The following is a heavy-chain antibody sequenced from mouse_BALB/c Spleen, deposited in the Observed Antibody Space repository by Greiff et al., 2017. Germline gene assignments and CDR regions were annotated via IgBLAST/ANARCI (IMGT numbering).Heavy chain of an antibody. CDR3: ARGGSSPYYYAMDY. Sequence: EVKLEESGGGLVKPGGSLKLSCAASGFTFSSYAMSWVRQTPEKRLEWVASISSGGSTYYPDSVKGRFTISRDNARNILYLQMSSLRSEDTAMYYCARGGSSPYYYAMDYWGQGTSVTVSS. CDR1: GFTFSSYA. J-gene: IGHJ4*01. D-gene: IGHD1-1*01. V-gene: IGHV5-6-5*01. CDR2: ISSGGST.